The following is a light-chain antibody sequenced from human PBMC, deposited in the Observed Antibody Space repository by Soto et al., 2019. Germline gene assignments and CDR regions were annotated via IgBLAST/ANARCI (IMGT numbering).Light chain of an antibody. CDR3: AARDDNLNVVI. Sequence: QYVLTQPPSASGTPGQRVTISCSGGSSNIGSNTVNWYQQLQGTAPKLLSYSNNQRPSGVPDRFSGSKSGTSASLAISGLQSEDEADYYCAARDDNLNVVIFCGGTTLTVL. J-gene: IGLJ2*01. CDR2: SNN. V-gene: IGLV1-44*01. CDR1: SSNIGSNT.